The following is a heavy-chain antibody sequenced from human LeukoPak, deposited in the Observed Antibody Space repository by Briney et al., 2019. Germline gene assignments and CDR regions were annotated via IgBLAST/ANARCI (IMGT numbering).Heavy chain of an antibody. CDR1: GFTFSSYG. V-gene: IGHV3-30*18. J-gene: IGHJ5*02. CDR3: AKTWMRGQQLLPHWFDP. D-gene: IGHD6-13*01. Sequence: PGGSLRLSCAASGFTFSSYGMHWVRQAPGKGLEWVAVISYDGSNKYYADSVKGRFTISRDNSKNTLYLQMNSLRVEDTAVYYCAKTWMRGQQLLPHWFDPWGQGTLVTVSS. CDR2: ISYDGSNK.